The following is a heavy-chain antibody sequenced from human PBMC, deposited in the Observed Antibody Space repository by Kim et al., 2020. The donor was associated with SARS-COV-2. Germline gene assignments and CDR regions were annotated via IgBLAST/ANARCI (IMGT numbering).Heavy chain of an antibody. CDR1: GFTFSSYL. V-gene: IGHV3-7*04. J-gene: IGHJ4*02. CDR3: ARGNALAY. D-gene: IGHD3-16*01. CDR2: IKQDGSEK. Sequence: GGSLRLSCVASGFTFSSYLMSWVRQAPGKGLEWVATIKQDGSEKYYVDSVKGRFTISRDNAKNSLYLETNSLRAEDTAVYFCARGNALAYWGQGTLVTVS.